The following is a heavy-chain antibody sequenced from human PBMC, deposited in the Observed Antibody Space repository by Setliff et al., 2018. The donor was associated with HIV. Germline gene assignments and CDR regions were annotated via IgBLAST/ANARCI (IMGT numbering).Heavy chain of an antibody. V-gene: IGHV4-59*11. CDR2: IYYSGST. D-gene: IGHD2-15*01. CDR3: ARAHAPIVVVVAATVGWFDP. Sequence: PSETLSLTCTVSGGSISSHYWSWIRQPPGKRLEWIGYIYYSGSTNYNPSLKSRVTISVDTSKNQFSLKLSAVTAADTAVYYCARAHAPIVVVVAATVGWFDPWGQGTLVTVSS. J-gene: IGHJ5*02. CDR1: GGSISSHY.